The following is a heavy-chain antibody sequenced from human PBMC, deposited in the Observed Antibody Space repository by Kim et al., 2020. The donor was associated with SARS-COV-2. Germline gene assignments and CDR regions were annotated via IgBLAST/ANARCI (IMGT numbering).Heavy chain of an antibody. CDR3: ARLFGSSWYGAFDI. Sequence: SPSFQGQVTISADKSISTAYLQWSSLKASDTAMYYCARLFGSSWYGAFDIWGQGTMVTVSS. J-gene: IGHJ3*02. V-gene: IGHV5-51*01. D-gene: IGHD6-13*01.